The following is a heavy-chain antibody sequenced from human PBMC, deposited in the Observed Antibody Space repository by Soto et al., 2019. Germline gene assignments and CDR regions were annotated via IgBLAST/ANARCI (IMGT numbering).Heavy chain of an antibody. CDR2: IYHSGST. CDR3: ARVPGP. V-gene: IGHV4-30-2*01. J-gene: IGHJ5*02. CDR1: GRSISRGGYS. D-gene: IGHD3-10*01. Sequence: QLQLQESGSRLVKPSQTLSLTCAASGRSISRGGYSWSWTRQPPGKGLEWLGYIYHSGSTYYNPSLKSRVTISVDRSKNQFSLKLSSVTAADTAVYYCARVPGPWGQGTLVTVSS.